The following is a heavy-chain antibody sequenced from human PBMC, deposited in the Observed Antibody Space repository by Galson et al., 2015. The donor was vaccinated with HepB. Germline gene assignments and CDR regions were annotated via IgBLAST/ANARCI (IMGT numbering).Heavy chain of an antibody. V-gene: IGHV4-30-4*01. D-gene: IGHD3-3*01. CDR2: IFYSGDT. CDR1: GRSLTSADFY. J-gene: IGHJ5*02. Sequence: TLSLTCTVSGRSLTSADFYWSWIRQAPGKGLEWVGYIFYSGDTYTNPSLKGRVFISLDTSRNQFSLKLHSVTAADTAVYFCARGLFMGGVRGGIGPWGQGTLVTVSS. CDR3: ARGLFMGGVRGGIGP.